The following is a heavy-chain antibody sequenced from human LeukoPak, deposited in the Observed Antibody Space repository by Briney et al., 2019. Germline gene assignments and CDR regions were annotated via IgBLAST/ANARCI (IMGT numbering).Heavy chain of an antibody. CDR2: ITSSGTTT. Sequence: AGSLRLSCSASGFSFSDSYMSWFRLSPEKGLEWIAYITSSGTTTEYADSVKGRFTISRVNAKNSLYLQMNSLRPEDTAVYYCGRDPDYGDPYWGQGTLVTVSS. CDR3: GRDPDYGDPY. CDR1: GFSFSDSY. V-gene: IGHV3-11*01. J-gene: IGHJ4*02. D-gene: IGHD4/OR15-4a*01.